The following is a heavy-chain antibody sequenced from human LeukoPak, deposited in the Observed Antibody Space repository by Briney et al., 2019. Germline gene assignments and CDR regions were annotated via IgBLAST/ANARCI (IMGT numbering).Heavy chain of an antibody. CDR1: GGTFSSYA. J-gene: IGHJ4*02. D-gene: IGHD2-2*01. CDR3: ARDLGYCSSTSCYGSDY. Sequence: SVKVSCKASGGTFSSYAISWVRQAPGQGLEWMGGIIPIFGTANYAQKSQGRVTITTDESTSTAYMELSSLRSEDTAVYYCARDLGYCSSTSCYGSDYWGQGTLVTVSS. V-gene: IGHV1-69*05. CDR2: IIPIFGTA.